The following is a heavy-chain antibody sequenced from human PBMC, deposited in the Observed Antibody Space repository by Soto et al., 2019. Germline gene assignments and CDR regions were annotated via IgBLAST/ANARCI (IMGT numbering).Heavy chain of an antibody. CDR3: ARRKGDFWSGYQASTDY. V-gene: IGHV3-30-3*01. Sequence: QVQLVESGGGVVQPGRSLRLSCAASGFTFSSYAMHWVRQAPGKGLEWVAVISYDGSNKYYADSVKGRFTISRDNSKNTMYLQRNSLRAEDTAVYYCARRKGDFWSGYQASTDYWGQGTLVTVSS. CDR2: ISYDGSNK. J-gene: IGHJ4*02. D-gene: IGHD3-3*01. CDR1: GFTFSSYA.